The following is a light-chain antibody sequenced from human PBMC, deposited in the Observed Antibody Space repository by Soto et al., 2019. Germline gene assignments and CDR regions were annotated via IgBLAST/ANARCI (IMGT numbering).Light chain of an antibody. J-gene: IGLJ2*01. CDR1: RSDIGAYNF. V-gene: IGLV2-14*03. CDR3: TSWTTSTTMI. Sequence: ALTQPASVSGSPGRPITISCTGTRSDIGAYNFVSWYQQHPGEVPKLILYDVNVRPSGVSNRFSGSKSGNTASLTISGLQAEDEADYYCTSWTTSTTMIFGAGTKVTVL. CDR2: DVN.